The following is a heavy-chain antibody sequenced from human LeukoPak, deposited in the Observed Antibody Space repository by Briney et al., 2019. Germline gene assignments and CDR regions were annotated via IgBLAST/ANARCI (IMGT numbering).Heavy chain of an antibody. CDR1: GGSISSYY. CDR3: ARDKSARSIDWSKYYFDS. D-gene: IGHD3-9*01. Sequence: PSETLSLTCTVSGGSISSYYWSWIRQAPGKGLEWIGEINHSGGTNYNPSLKSRVTISIDTSKKQFSLKLSSVTAADTAVYYCARDKSARSIDWSKYYFDSWGQGTLVTVSS. V-gene: IGHV4-34*01. J-gene: IGHJ4*02. CDR2: INHSGGT.